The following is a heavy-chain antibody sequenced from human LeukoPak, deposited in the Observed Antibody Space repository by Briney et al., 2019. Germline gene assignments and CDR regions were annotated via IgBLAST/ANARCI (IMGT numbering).Heavy chain of an antibody. V-gene: IGHV3-23*01. CDR2: ISGSGGST. CDR1: GFTFSSYS. CDR3: AKGYDFWSGPYAFDI. Sequence: GGSLRLSCAASGFTFSSYSMNWVRQAPGKGLEWVSAISGSGGSTYYADSVKGRFTISRDNSKNTLYLQMNSLRAEDTAVYYCAKGYDFWSGPYAFDIWGQGTMVTVSS. J-gene: IGHJ3*02. D-gene: IGHD3-3*01.